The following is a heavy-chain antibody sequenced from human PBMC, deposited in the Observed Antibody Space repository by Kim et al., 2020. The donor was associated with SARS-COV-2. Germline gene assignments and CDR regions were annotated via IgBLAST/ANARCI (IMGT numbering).Heavy chain of an antibody. Sequence: GGSLRLSCAASGFTFSSYGMHWVRQAPGKGLEWVAVISYDGSNKYYADSVKGRFTISRDNSKNTLYLQMNSLRAEDTAVYYCASWYYYGSGSYWLPPDY. CDR3: ASWYYYGSGSYWLPPDY. V-gene: IGHV3-33*05. D-gene: IGHD3-10*01. CDR2: ISYDGSNK. J-gene: IGHJ4*01. CDR1: GFTFSSYG.